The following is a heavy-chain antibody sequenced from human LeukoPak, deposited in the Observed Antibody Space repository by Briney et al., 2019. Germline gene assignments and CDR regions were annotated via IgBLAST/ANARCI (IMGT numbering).Heavy chain of an antibody. J-gene: IGHJ6*02. Sequence: SVKVSCKASGGTFSSYAISWVRQAPGQGLEWMGGIIPIFGTANYAQKFQGRVTITADESTSTAYMELSSLRSEDTAVYYCARGRGSSSLFGYYYYYYGMDVWGQGTTVTVSS. V-gene: IGHV1-69*13. CDR2: IIPIFGTA. CDR3: ARGRGSSSLFGYYYYYYGMDV. D-gene: IGHD6-6*01. CDR1: GGTFSSYA.